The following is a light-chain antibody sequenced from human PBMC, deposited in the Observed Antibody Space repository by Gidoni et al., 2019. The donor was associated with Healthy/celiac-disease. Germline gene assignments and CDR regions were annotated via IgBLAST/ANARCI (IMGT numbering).Light chain of an antibody. CDR3: QSYDSSLSGSKV. CDR1: SSKIGAGYD. Sequence: QSVLTQPPSVSEAPGQRVTISCTGGSSKIGAGYDVHWYQQLPGTAPKRLIYGNSNRPSGVPDRFSGSKSGTSASLAITGLQAEDEADYYCQSYDSSLSGSKVFGGGTKLTVL. CDR2: GNS. V-gene: IGLV1-40*01. J-gene: IGLJ3*02.